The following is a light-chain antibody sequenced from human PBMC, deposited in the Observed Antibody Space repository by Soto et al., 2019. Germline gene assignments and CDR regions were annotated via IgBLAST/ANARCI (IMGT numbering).Light chain of an antibody. J-gene: IGLJ3*02. CDR1: SSNIGSRY. Sequence: QSVLTQTPSVSAVPGQTVTISCSGSSSNIGSRYVSWYQQVPGAAPKLLIYDNNKRASGIPDRFSASKSGTSATLDITGLQTGDEADYYCGTWDNSLRGGVFGGGTKLTVL. CDR2: DNN. V-gene: IGLV1-51*01. CDR3: GTWDNSLRGGV.